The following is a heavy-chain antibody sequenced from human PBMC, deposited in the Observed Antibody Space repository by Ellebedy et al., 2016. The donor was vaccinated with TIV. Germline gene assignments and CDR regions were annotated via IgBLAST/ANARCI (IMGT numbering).Heavy chain of an antibody. V-gene: IGHV3-30-3*01. J-gene: IGHJ4*02. Sequence: GGSLRLSXAASEFTFSYYSMHWVRQAPGKGLEWVAVISHDGSNKYHAESVKGRFTISRDDSKNTLYLQMNTLRTEDTALYFCARGSSSRGYFDSWGQGTLVTVSS. CDR1: EFTFSYYS. CDR3: ARGSSSRGYFDS. CDR2: ISHDGSNK. D-gene: IGHD6-13*01.